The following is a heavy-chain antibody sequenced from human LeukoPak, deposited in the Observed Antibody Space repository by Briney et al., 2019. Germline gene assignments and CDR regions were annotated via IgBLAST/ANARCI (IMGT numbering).Heavy chain of an antibody. V-gene: IGHV3-23*01. J-gene: IGHJ4*02. CDR1: GLDLSKYA. D-gene: IGHD1-26*01. CDR2: ISGSGGST. Sequence: GGSLRLSCAASGLDLSKYAMSWVRQAPGKGLEWVSGISGSGGSTHYADSVKGRFTISRDNSKNTLYLQMNSLRAEDTAVYYCTIRMGYSGSYGRDWGQGTLVTVSS. CDR3: TIRMGYSGSYGRD.